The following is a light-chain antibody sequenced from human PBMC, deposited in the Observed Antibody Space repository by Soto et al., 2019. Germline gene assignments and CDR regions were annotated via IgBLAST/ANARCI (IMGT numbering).Light chain of an antibody. V-gene: IGKV1-5*03. Sequence: DIQMTQSPSTLSASVGDRVTITCRASQSIPKWLAWYQKKPGKPPKLLIYETSFLQSWVPARFSGSGSPTEFTLTISSLQPDDVATYYCQLYDTFGQGTKVEIK. CDR2: ETS. CDR1: QSIPKW. J-gene: IGKJ1*01. CDR3: QLYDT.